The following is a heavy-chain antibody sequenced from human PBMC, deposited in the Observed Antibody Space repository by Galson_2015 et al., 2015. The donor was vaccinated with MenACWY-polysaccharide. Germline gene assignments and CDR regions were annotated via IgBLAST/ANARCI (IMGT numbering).Heavy chain of an antibody. CDR2: MSHRGTS. J-gene: IGHJ5*02. CDR3: ARIPSTVTSFGWCDP. CDR1: GAPINSGGHY. V-gene: IGHV4-31*03. D-gene: IGHD4-17*01. Sequence: TLSLTCTVSGAPINSGGHYWTWLRQQPGKGLEWIGDMSHRGTSNYNPPLKSRAVISVETSKNQFSLSLTSVTAADTAVYYCARIPSTVTSFGWCDPWGQGTLVTVTS.